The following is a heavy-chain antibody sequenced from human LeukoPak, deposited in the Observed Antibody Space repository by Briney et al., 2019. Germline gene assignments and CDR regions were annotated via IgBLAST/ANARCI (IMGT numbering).Heavy chain of an antibody. CDR2: ISGSGDIT. D-gene: IGHD3-10*01. CDR3: AKAMVRGVTVLPIPYYYYYMDV. V-gene: IGHV3-23*01. J-gene: IGHJ6*03. Sequence: PGGSLRLSCAASGFTFSSYAMSWVRQAPGKGLEWVSAISGSGDITYYADSVKGRFTISRDNSKNTLYLQMNSLRAEDTAVYYCAKAMVRGVTVLPIPYYYYYMDVWGKGTTVTISS. CDR1: GFTFSSYA.